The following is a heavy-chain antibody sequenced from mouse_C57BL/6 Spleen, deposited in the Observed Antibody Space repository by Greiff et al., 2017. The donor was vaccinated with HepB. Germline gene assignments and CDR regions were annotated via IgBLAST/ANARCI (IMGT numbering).Heavy chain of an antibody. CDR2: ISDGGSYT. CDR1: GFTFSSYA. Sequence: EVKLMESGGGLVKPGGSLKLSCAASGFTFSSYAMSWVRQTPEKRLEWVATISDGGSYTYYPDNVKGRFTISRDNAKNNLYLQMSHLKSEDTAMYYCARAGGYDGYTWFAYWGQGTLVTVSA. V-gene: IGHV5-4*03. D-gene: IGHD2-3*01. J-gene: IGHJ3*01. CDR3: ARAGGYDGYTWFAY.